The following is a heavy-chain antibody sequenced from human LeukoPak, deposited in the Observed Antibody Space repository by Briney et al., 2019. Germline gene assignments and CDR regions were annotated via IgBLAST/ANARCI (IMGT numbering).Heavy chain of an antibody. J-gene: IGHJ6*03. D-gene: IGHD1-7*01. Sequence: GGSLRLPCAASGFSISSYEMNWVRQAPGKGLKWVSYISSSGSTIYYADSVKGRFTISRDNAKNSLYLQMNSLRAEDTAVYYCARVELAPYYYYMDVWGKGTTVTVSS. CDR2: ISSSGSTI. CDR1: GFSISSYE. V-gene: IGHV3-48*03. CDR3: ARVELAPYYYYMDV.